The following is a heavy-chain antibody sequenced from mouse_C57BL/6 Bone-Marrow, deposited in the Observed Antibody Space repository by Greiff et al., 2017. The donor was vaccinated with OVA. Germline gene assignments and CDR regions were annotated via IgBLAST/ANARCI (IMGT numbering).Heavy chain of an antibody. CDR2: IDPENGDT. Sequence: EVNLQESGAELVRPGASVKLSCTASGFNIKDDYMHWVKQRPEQGLEWIGWIDPENGDTEYASKFQGKATITADTSSNTAYLQLSSLTSEDTAVYYCTTFSIYYYVFDYWGQGTTLTVSS. J-gene: IGHJ2*01. D-gene: IGHD1-1*01. CDR3: TTFSIYYYVFDY. CDR1: GFNIKDDY. V-gene: IGHV14-4*01.